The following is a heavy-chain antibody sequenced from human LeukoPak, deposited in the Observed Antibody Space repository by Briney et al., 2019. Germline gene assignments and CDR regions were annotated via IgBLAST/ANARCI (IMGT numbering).Heavy chain of an antibody. V-gene: IGHV3-30*02. CDR3: AKRGEGVSNTWYMNNWFDP. CDR1: GFTFSSSG. Sequence: GGSLRLSCAASGFTFSSSGMHWVRQAPGKGLEWVAFIRDDGSNKYYADSVKGRFTISRDNSKNTLYLQMNSLRAEDTAVYYCAKRGEGVSNTWYMNNWFDPWGQGTLVTVSS. J-gene: IGHJ5*02. CDR2: IRDDGSNK. D-gene: IGHD6-13*01.